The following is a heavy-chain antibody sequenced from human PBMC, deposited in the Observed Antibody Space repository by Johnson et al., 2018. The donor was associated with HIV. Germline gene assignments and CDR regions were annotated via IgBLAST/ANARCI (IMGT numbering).Heavy chain of an antibody. CDR2: INSDGSST. J-gene: IGHJ3*02. D-gene: IGHD2/OR15-2a*01. Sequence: VQLVESGGGLVQPRGSLRLSCAASGFTFSSYEMNWVRQAPGKGLEWVSRINSDGSSTSYADSVKGRFTISRDNAKNTLYLQMNSLRAEDTAVYYCAREVYRAFDIWGQGTMVTVSS. V-gene: IGHV3-74*01. CDR3: AREVYRAFDI. CDR1: GFTFSSYE.